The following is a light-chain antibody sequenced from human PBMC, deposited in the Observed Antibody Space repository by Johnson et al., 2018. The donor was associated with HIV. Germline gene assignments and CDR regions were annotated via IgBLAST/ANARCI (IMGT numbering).Light chain of an antibody. J-gene: IGLJ1*01. CDR1: SSNIGRNY. Sequence: QSVLTQPPSVSAAPGQKVTISCSGSSSNIGRNYVSWYQQLPGTAPKLLIFDNNKRPSGIPDRFSASKSGTSSTLVITGLQTGDEAEYYCGTWDSSLSAYVFGTGTKVTVL. CDR2: DNN. CDR3: GTWDSSLSAYV. V-gene: IGLV1-51*01.